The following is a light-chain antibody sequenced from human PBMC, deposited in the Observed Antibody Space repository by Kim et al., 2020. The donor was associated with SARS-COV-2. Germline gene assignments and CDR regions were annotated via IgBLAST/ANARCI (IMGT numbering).Light chain of an antibody. CDR1: SSDVGGYDR. V-gene: IGLV2-18*02. CDR2: EVT. CDR3: SSFTSSNTYV. J-gene: IGLJ1*01. Sequence: GHSVTISCTGTSSDVGGYDRVTWYQQPPGTAPKVMIYEVTNRPSGVPDRFSGSKSGNTASLTISGLQAEDETDYYCSSFTSSNTYVFGTGTKVTVL.